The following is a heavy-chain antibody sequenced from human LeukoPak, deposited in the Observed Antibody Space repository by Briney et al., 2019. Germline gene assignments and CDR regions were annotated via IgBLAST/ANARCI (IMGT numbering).Heavy chain of an antibody. D-gene: IGHD6-19*01. CDR2: IYYSGST. CDR1: GGSISGYY. CDR3: ASTKLGYSSGWH. J-gene: IGHJ4*02. V-gene: IGHV4-59*01. Sequence: SETLSLTCTVSGGSISGYYWSWIRQPPGKGLEWIGYIYYSGSTNYNPSLKSRISISVDTSKNQFSLKLSSVTAADTAIYYCASTKLGYSSGWHWGQGTLVTVSS.